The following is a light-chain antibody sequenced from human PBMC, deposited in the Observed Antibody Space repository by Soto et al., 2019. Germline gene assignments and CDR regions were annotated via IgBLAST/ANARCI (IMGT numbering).Light chain of an antibody. CDR3: QQYNNWNT. Sequence: EIVMTQSPATLSVSPGERATLSCRASQSVSSNLAWYQQKPGQAPRLLIYGASTRATGIPARFSGSGSGTEFTLTISSLQSEDFAVYYCQQYNNWNTFGXGX. CDR1: QSVSSN. V-gene: IGKV3-15*01. CDR2: GAS. J-gene: IGKJ2*01.